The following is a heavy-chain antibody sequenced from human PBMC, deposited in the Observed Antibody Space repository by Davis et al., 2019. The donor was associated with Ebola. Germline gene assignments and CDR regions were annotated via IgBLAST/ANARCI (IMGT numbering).Heavy chain of an antibody. CDR3: VMDCSDANCGVTYFFDF. CDR1: GYTLPSYG. Sequence: SVKVSCKASGYTLPSYGISWVRQAPGQGLEWVGWVSAYNDDTRYARRLQGRVTMTLDTSTSTAYMELRSLTSDDTAMYYCVMDCSDANCGVTYFFDFWGQGTPVTVSS. D-gene: IGHD2-15*01. V-gene: IGHV1-18*01. CDR2: VSAYNDDT. J-gene: IGHJ4*02.